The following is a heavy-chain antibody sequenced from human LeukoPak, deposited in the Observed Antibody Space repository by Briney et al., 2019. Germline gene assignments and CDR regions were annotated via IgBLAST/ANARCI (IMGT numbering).Heavy chain of an antibody. Sequence: GGSLRLSCAASGFIFSNYDMHWVRQGTGNGLEWVPAFHTAGDTHYAGSVKGRFTISRDNAKNSLYLQMNSLRDEDTAVYYCARDTSAWRYGMDVWGQGTTVTVSS. V-gene: IGHV3-13*01. CDR1: GFIFSNYD. D-gene: IGHD6-19*01. J-gene: IGHJ6*02. CDR3: ARDTSAWRYGMDV. CDR2: FHTAGDT.